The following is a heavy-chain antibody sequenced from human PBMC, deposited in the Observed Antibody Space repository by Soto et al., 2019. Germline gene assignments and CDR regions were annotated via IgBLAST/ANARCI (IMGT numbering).Heavy chain of an antibody. J-gene: IGHJ4*02. Sequence: QVQLQESGPGLVKPSQTLSLTCTVSGGSISSGGYYWSWIRQHPGKCLEWIGYIYYSGSTYYNPSRKSRVTISVDTSKNQFSLKLSSVTAADTAVYYCARSYDYIWGVSGYFDYWGQGTLVTVSS. D-gene: IGHD3-16*01. V-gene: IGHV4-31*03. CDR1: GGSISSGGYY. CDR2: IYYSGST. CDR3: ARSYDYIWGVSGYFDY.